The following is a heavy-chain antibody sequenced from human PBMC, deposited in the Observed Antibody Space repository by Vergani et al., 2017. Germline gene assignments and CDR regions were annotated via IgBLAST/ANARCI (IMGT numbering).Heavy chain of an antibody. CDR2: IRSDESRR. D-gene: IGHD2-2*01. Sequence: QVQLVESGGGVVQPGGSLRLSCAASGFTFNSYGMHWVRQAPGKGLEWVASIRSDESRRYYGDSMEGPFTISRDNSKNTLYLQMKSLRPEDTAVYYCARQPLGYCSTTTCEFFGGVDYWGQGTLVTVSS. CDR1: GFTFNSYG. V-gene: IGHV3-30*02. J-gene: IGHJ4*02. CDR3: ARQPLGYCSTTTCEFFGGVDY.